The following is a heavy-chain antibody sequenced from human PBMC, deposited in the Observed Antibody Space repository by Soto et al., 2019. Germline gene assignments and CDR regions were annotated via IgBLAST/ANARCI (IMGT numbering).Heavy chain of an antibody. CDR1: GGSISSYY. CDR3: AREGYDSSGYLTIDY. V-gene: IGHV4-59*01. D-gene: IGHD3-22*01. J-gene: IGHJ4*02. CDR2: IYYSGST. Sequence: SEXLSLTCTVSGGSISSYYWSWIRQPPGKGLEWIGYIYYSGSTNYNPSLKSRVTISVDTSKNQFSLKLSSVTAADTAVYYCAREGYDSSGYLTIDYWGQGTLVTVSS.